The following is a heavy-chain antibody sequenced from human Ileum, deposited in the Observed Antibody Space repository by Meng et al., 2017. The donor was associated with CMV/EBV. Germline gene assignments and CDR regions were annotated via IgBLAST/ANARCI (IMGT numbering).Heavy chain of an antibody. CDR3: ARGPGGFGDFNFDY. V-gene: IGHV4-4*07. CDR1: GDSIASFY. CDR2: IYHGGST. D-gene: IGHD3-16*01. Sequence: QAQLQESGPGLVKPSETLSLTCTVSGDSIASFYWSWIRQPAGKALEWIGRIYHGGSTNYNPSLKSRVTLSVDTSKNQFSMRLTSVTAADTAVYCCARGPGGFGDFNFDYWGQGTLVTVSS. J-gene: IGHJ4*02.